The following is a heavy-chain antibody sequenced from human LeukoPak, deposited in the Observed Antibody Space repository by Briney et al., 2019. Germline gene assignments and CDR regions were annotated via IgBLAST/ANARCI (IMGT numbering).Heavy chain of an antibody. J-gene: IGHJ5*02. D-gene: IGHD6-6*01. CDR2: IHYSGST. CDR1: GGSISSSSYY. Sequence: SETLSLTCTVSGGSISSSSYYWGWLRQPPGKGLEWIGSIHYSGSTYYNPSLKSRVTISVDTSKNQFSLKLSSVTAADTAVYYCARAARLNWFDPWGQGTLVTVSS. CDR3: ARAARLNWFDP. V-gene: IGHV4-39*07.